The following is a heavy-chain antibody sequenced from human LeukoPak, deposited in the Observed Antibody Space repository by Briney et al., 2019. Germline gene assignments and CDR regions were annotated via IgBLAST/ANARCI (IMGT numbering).Heavy chain of an antibody. V-gene: IGHV3-30*18. CDR2: TSYDGSNK. CDR3: AKGLGMAAAGTMSYYGMDV. J-gene: IGHJ6*02. D-gene: IGHD6-13*01. CDR1: GFTFRSYG. Sequence: PGGSLRLSCAASGFTFRSYGMHWVRQAPGKWLEWVAVTSYDGSNKYYADSVKGRFTISRDNSKNTLYLQMGSLRAEDTAVYYCAKGLGMAAAGTMSYYGMDVWGQGTTVTVS.